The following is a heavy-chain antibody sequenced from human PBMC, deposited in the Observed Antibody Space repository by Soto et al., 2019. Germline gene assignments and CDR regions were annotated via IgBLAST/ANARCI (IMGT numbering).Heavy chain of an antibody. CDR2: IIPIFGTA. V-gene: IGHV1-69*12. J-gene: IGHJ6*02. Sequence: QVQLVQSGAEVKKPGSSVKVSCKASGGTFSSYAISWVRQAPGQGLEWMGGIIPIFGTANYAQKFQGRVTITADESTSTAYMELSSLRSEDTAVYYCARAYLVGATLGVPYYYGMDVWGQGTTVTVSS. CDR1: GGTFSSYA. CDR3: ARAYLVGATLGVPYYYGMDV. D-gene: IGHD1-26*01.